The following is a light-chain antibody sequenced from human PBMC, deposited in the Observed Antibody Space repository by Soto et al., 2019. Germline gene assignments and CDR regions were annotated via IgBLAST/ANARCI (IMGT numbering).Light chain of an antibody. V-gene: IGKV3-20*01. Sequence: EIVLTQSPGTLSLSPGERATLSCRASQSVSSSFLAWYRQKPGQAPRLLIYVASTRAPGIPDRFSGSGSGTDFTRTISRLEREDVAVYYCQRYGNSYTFGQGTKLEIK. J-gene: IGKJ2*01. CDR1: QSVSSSF. CDR3: QRYGNSYT. CDR2: VAS.